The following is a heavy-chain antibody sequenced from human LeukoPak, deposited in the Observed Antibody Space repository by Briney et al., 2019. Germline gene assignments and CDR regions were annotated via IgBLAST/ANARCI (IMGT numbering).Heavy chain of an antibody. CDR2: IYPGDSDT. CDR1: GXXXXSYW. V-gene: IGHV5-51*01. CDR3: ARQETRLEAPH. Sequence: SGXXXXSYWIGWVRQMPGKGLEWMGIIYPGDSDTRYSPSFQGQVTISADKSISTAYLQWSSLKASDTAMYYCARQETRLEAPHWGQGTLVTVSS. D-gene: IGHD5-24*01. J-gene: IGHJ4*02.